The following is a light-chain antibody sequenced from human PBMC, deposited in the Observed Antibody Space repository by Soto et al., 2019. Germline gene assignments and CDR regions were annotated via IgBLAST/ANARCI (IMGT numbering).Light chain of an antibody. J-gene: IGLJ3*02. CDR1: MRDVGAYNL. CDR2: EVS. Sequence: QSALTQPASVSGSPGQSITISCAGTMRDVGAYNLVSWYQHHPGKAPKFLIYEVSRRPFGVPDRFSGSKSGNTASLTVSGLQAEDEADYYCSSHAGSNNLVFGGGTKLTVL. CDR3: SSHAGSNNLV. V-gene: IGLV2-8*01.